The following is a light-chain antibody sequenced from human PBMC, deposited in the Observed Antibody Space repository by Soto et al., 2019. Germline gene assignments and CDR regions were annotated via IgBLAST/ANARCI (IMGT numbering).Light chain of an antibody. V-gene: IGKV3-15*01. CDR1: ESVSSN. CDR3: QQYDYWPPIT. J-gene: IGKJ5*01. CDR2: GAS. Sequence: EIVMTQSPATLSVSTGERATLSCRASESVSSNLAWYQQRPGQAPRLLIYGASTRATDTPARFSGSGSGTEFTLTINSLQSEDFAVYYCQQYDYWPPITFGQGTRLAIK.